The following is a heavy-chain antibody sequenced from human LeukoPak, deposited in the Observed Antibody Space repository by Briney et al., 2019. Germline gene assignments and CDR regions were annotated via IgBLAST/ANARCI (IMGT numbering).Heavy chain of an antibody. J-gene: IGHJ3*01. CDR3: ARGFCSGGTCYRITGTFDV. CDR2: ISSSSSYI. Sequence: GGSLRLSCAASGFTFTSHGMNWVRQAPGKGLEWVSSISSSSSYIYYADSVKGRFTISRDNGNNSLFLEMTSLRADDTAVYYCARGFCSGGTCYRITGTFDVWGHGTMVSVSS. V-gene: IGHV3-21*01. D-gene: IGHD2-15*01. CDR1: GFTFTSHG.